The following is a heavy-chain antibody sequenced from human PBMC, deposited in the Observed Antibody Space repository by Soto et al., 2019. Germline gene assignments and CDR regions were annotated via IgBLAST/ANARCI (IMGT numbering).Heavy chain of an antibody. CDR2: ISGSGGST. CDR1: GFTFSSYA. Sequence: EVQLLESGGGLVQPGGSLRLSCAASGFTFSSYAMSWVRQAPGKGLEWVSAISGSGGSTYYADSVKGRFTISRDNSKNTLYLQMNSLRAEDTAVYYCAKESPPGGDSGWYTDVDYWGQGTLVTVSS. V-gene: IGHV3-23*01. CDR3: AKESPPGGDSGWYTDVDY. D-gene: IGHD6-19*01. J-gene: IGHJ4*02.